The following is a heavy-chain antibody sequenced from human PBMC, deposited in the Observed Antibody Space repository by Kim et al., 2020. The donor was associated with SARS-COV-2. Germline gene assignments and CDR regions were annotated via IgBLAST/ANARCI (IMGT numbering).Heavy chain of an antibody. CDR2: ISWNSGSI. J-gene: IGHJ4*02. Sequence: GGSLRLSCAASGFTFDDYAMHWVRQAPGKGLEWVSGISWNSGSIGYADSVKGRFTISRDNAKNSLYLQMNSLRAEDTALYYCAKDIRKKRSSTSCPIDYWGQGTLVTVSS. CDR3: AKDIRKKRSSTSCPIDY. V-gene: IGHV3-9*01. D-gene: IGHD2-2*01. CDR1: GFTFDDYA.